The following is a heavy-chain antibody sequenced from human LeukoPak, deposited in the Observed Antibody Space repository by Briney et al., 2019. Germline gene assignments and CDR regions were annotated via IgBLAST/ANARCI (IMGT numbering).Heavy chain of an antibody. J-gene: IGHJ4*02. CDR2: INPDSGGT. V-gene: IGHV1-2*02. CDR1: GDTFTGYY. D-gene: IGHD6-13*01. Sequence: ASVRVSCKASGDTFTGYYMHWGRQAPGQGLEWMGWINPDSGGTNYAQKFQGRVTMTRDTSISTAYMELSGLRSDDTAVYYCARDSSSWYIDYWGQGTLVTVSS. CDR3: ARDSSSWYIDY.